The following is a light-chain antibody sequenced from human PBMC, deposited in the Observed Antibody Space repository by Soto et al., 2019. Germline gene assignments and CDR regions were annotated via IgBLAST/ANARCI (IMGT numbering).Light chain of an antibody. V-gene: IGKV3-15*01. Sequence: EIVMTQSPATLSVSPGERATLSCRASQSVSSNLAWYQQKPGQAPRLLIYGASTRATGIPARFSGSGSGTEFTITISRLQSEDFVVYYCQQYNNWPRTFGQGTKVEIK. CDR1: QSVSSN. CDR3: QQYNNWPRT. J-gene: IGKJ1*01. CDR2: GAS.